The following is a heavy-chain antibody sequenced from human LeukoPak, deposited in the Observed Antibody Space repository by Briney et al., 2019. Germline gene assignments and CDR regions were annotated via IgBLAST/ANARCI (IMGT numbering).Heavy chain of an antibody. CDR2: IYYSGST. Sequence: SETLSLTCTVSGGSISSSSYYWGWIRQPPGKGLEWIGSIYYSGSTYYNPSLKSRVTMSVDTSKNQFSLKLSSVTAADTAVYYCARGVGPDVWGKGTTVTVSS. CDR3: ARGVGPDV. CDR1: GGSISSSSYY. V-gene: IGHV4-39*07. J-gene: IGHJ6*04.